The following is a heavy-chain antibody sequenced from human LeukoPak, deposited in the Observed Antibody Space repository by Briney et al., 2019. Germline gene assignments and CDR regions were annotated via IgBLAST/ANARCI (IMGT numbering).Heavy chain of an antibody. CDR3: AKDFLLSY. CDR1: GFTFSNYT. J-gene: IGHJ4*02. CDR2: ISSSRSYI. V-gene: IGHV3-21*01. Sequence: GGSLRLSCAASGFTFSNYTMNWVRQAPGKGLEWVSSISSSRSYIFYADSVKGRFTVSRDNAKNSLYLQMNSLRAEDTAIYYCAKDFLLSYWGQGTLVTVSS. D-gene: IGHD2-15*01.